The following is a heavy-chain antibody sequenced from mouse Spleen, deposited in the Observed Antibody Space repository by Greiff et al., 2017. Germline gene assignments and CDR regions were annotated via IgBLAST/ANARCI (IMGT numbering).Heavy chain of an antibody. CDR2: ISSGGSYT. CDR1: GFTFNNYY. V-gene: IGHV5-9-1*01. D-gene: IGHD2-10*02. J-gene: IGHJ2*01. Sequence: EVKLVESGGGLVKRGGSLKLSCAASGFTFNNYYMSWVRQTPEKRLEWVATISSGGSYTYYPDSVKGRFTISRDNAKNTLYLQMSSLRSEDTAMYYCASTYGNYFDYWGQGTTLTVSS. CDR3: ASTYGNYFDY.